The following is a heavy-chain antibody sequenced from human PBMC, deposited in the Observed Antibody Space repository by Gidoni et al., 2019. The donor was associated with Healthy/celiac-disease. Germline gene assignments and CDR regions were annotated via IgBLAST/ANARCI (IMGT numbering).Heavy chain of an antibody. D-gene: IGHD1-26*01. Sequence: QAQLQQRGAGLLKPSETLSPTCAVHGGSFSGYYRSWIRQPQRKGLEWIGEINHSESPNYNPSLKSRVTISVDTSKNQFSLKLSSVTAADTAVYYCARGVGGSYNDYWGQGTLITVSS. V-gene: IGHV4-34*01. J-gene: IGHJ4*02. CDR1: GGSFSGYY. CDR2: INHSESP. CDR3: ARGVGGSYNDY.